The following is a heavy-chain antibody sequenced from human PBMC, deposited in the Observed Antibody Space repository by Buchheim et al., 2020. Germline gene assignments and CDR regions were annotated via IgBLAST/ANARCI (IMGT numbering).Heavy chain of an antibody. D-gene: IGHD5-18*01. CDR2: MYYSGSP. CDR1: GGSISSSNYY. J-gene: IGHJ4*02. V-gene: IGHV4-39*01. Sequence: QLQLQESGPGLVKPSETLSLTCNVSGGSISSSNYYWGWIRQPPGKGLEWMGSMYYSGSPYYNPSLQSRATISVDTSKNQFTLQLTSVTAADTAVYYCARQWLYNYGYVDSWGQGTL. CDR3: ARQWLYNYGYVDS.